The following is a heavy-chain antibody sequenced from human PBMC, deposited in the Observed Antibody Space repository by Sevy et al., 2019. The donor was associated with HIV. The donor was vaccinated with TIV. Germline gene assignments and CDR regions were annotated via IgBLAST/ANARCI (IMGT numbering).Heavy chain of an antibody. J-gene: IGHJ4*02. Sequence: GGSLRLSCAASGFTFSSYGMHWVRQAPGKGLEWVAVIGYDGSNKYYADSVKGRFTISRDNSKNTLYLQMNSLRAEDTAVYYCARGARRSPLDYWGQGTLVTVSS. CDR3: ARGARRSPLDY. CDR2: IGYDGSNK. V-gene: IGHV3-33*01. CDR1: GFTFSSYG.